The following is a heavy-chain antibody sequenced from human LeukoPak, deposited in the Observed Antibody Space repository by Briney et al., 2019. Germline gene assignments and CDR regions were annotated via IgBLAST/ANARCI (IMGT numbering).Heavy chain of an antibody. D-gene: IGHD6-13*01. V-gene: IGHV3-23*01. CDR1: GFTFSSYA. CDR3: AKGGSSSWHFDY. J-gene: IGHJ4*02. Sequence: GGSLRLSCAASGFTFSSYAMSWVRQAPGKGLEWVSAISGSGGSTYYADSVKGRFTISSDNSKNTLYLQMNSLRAEDTAVYYCAKGGSSSWHFDYWGQGTLVTVSS. CDR2: ISGSGGST.